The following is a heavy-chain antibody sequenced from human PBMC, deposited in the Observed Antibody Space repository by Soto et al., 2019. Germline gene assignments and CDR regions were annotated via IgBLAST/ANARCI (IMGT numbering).Heavy chain of an antibody. V-gene: IGHV3-53*04. CDR3: ARAAGYSSGWYSGYYYYYMDV. Sequence: EVQLVESGGGLVQPGGSLRLSCAASGFTVSSNYMSWVRQAPGKGLEWVSVIYSGGSTYYADSVKGRFTISRHNSKNTLYLQMNSLRAEDTAAYYCARAAGYSSGWYSGYYYYYMDVWGKGTTVTVSS. D-gene: IGHD6-19*01. J-gene: IGHJ6*03. CDR1: GFTVSSNY. CDR2: IYSGGST.